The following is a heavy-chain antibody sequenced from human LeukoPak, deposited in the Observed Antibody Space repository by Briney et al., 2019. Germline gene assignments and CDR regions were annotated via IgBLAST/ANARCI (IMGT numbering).Heavy chain of an antibody. CDR3: AREWGRIAVAGGPGY. CDR2: IWYDGQTK. Sequence: GGSLRLSCEASGFIFSNYGMRWVRQAPGKGLEWLALIWYDGQTKFYADSVKGRFTISRDNSGNTLFLHMTSLRVEDTAVYYCAREWGRIAVAGGPGYWGQGALVTVSP. J-gene: IGHJ4*02. V-gene: IGHV3-33*01. D-gene: IGHD6-19*01. CDR1: GFIFSNYG.